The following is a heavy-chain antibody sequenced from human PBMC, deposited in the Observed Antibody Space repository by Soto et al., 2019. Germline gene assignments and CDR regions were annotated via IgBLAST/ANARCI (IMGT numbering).Heavy chain of an antibody. V-gene: IGHV3-30*18. CDR2: ISYDGSNK. D-gene: IGHD6-19*01. CDR3: AKDLWIAVAGTLIDY. CDR1: GFTFSSYG. Sequence: QVQLVESGGGVVQPGRSLRLFCAASGFTFSSYGMHWVRQAPGKGLEWVAVISYDGSNKYYADSVKGRFTISRDNSKNTLYLQMNSLRAEDTAVYYCAKDLWIAVAGTLIDYWGQGTLVTVSS. J-gene: IGHJ4*02.